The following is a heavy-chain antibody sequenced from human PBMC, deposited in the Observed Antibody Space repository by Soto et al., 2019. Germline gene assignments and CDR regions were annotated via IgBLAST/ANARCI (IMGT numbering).Heavy chain of an antibody. J-gene: IGHJ4*02. CDR2: ISVSGGST. V-gene: IGHV3-23*01. CDR1: GFTFSSYA. Sequence: EVQLLESGGGLVQPGGSLRLSCAASGFTFSSYAMSWVRQAPGKGLAWVSGISVSGGSTYYADSVKGRFTISRDNSKNTLYLQMNSLRAEDTAVYYCASNTSYEPPDYGGQGTLVTVSS. D-gene: IGHD5-18*01. CDR3: ASNTSYEPPDY.